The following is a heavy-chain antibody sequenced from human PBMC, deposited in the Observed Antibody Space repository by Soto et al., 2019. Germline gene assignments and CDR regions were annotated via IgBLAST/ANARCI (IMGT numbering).Heavy chain of an antibody. V-gene: IGHV3-23*01. CDR2: ISGSGGST. J-gene: IGHJ4*02. CDR3: AKGDYDFWSGYFDY. D-gene: IGHD3-3*01. Sequence: PGGSLRLSCAASGFTFSSYAMSWVRQAPGKGLEWVSAISGSGGSTYYADSVKGRFTISRDNSKNTLYLQMSSLRAEDTAIYYCAKGDYDFWSGYFDYWGQGTLVTVSS. CDR1: GFTFSSYA.